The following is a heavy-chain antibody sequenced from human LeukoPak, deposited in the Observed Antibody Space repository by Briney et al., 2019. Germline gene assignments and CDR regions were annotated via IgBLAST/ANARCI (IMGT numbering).Heavy chain of an antibody. CDR1: GFTFSSYG. J-gene: IGHJ3*02. V-gene: IGHV3-30*18. CDR3: AKFAGRYYDFWSGPTSDGAFDI. CDR2: ISYDGSNK. D-gene: IGHD3-3*01. Sequence: GGSLRLSCAASGFTFSSYGMHWVRQAPGKGLEWVVVISYDGSNKYYADSVKGRFTISRDNSKNTLYLQMNSLRAEDTAVYYCAKFAGRYYDFWSGPTSDGAFDIWGQGTMVTVSS.